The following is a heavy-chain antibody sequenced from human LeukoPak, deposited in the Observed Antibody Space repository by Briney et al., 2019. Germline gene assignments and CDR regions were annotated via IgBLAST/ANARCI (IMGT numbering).Heavy chain of an antibody. CDR2: IHYSGST. CDR3: ARLVGLGESPGSWFDS. D-gene: IGHD3-10*01. CDR1: AGSITSHF. V-gene: IGHV4-59*11. J-gene: IGHJ5*01. Sequence: KSSETLSLTCSVSAGSITSHFWSWIRQPPGKGLEWIGYIHYSGSTNYNPSLKSRVTISPDTSKNQLFLKLNSVTAADTAVYYCARLVGLGESPGSWFDSWGQGTLVTVSS.